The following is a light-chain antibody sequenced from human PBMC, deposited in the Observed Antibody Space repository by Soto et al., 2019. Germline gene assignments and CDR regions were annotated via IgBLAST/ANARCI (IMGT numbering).Light chain of an antibody. V-gene: IGLV1-40*01. CDR1: RSNIGAGYD. Sequence: QSVLTQPPSVSGAPGQRVTIPCTGNRSNIGAGYDVHWYRQLSGTAPKLLIYDDTRRPSGVPDRFSGSKSVTSASLTITGLQAEDEADYYCQSFDSSLNGVVFGGGTKLTVL. CDR2: DDT. J-gene: IGLJ3*02. CDR3: QSFDSSLNGVV.